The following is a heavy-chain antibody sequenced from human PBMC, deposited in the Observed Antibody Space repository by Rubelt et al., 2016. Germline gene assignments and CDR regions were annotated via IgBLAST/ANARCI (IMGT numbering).Heavy chain of an antibody. CDR1: GYTFTGYY. Sequence: QVQLVQSGAEVKKPGASVKVSCKASGYTFTGYYMHWVRQAPGQGLEWMGWINPNSGGTNYAQKFQGRVTMTRDTSISTAYMALSRLRSDDTAVYYCARFAIGGHSSGYRFDYLGQGTLVTVSS. CDR2: INPNSGGT. CDR3: ARFAIGGHSSGYRFDY. D-gene: IGHD3-22*01. J-gene: IGHJ4*02. V-gene: IGHV1-2*02.